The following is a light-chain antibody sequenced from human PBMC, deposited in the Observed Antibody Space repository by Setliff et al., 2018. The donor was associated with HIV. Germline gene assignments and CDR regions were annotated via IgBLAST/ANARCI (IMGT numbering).Light chain of an antibody. V-gene: IGLV1-44*01. CDR1: SSNIGTNT. Sequence: QSVLTQTPSASGTPGQGVTISCSGGSSNIGTNTVNWYQKLPGTAPKLLMYSDNQRPSGVPDRFSASKSGTSAFLAISGLQSEDEADCYCATWDVSLNGRVFGTGTKVTV. CDR3: ATWDVSLNGRV. CDR2: SDN. J-gene: IGLJ1*01.